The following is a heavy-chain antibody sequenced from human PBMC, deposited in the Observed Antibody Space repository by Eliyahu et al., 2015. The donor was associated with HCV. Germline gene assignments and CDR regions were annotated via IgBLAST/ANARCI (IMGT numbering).Heavy chain of an antibody. CDR3: ASGGGGIAVTGTGGWFDP. V-gene: IGHV4-59*11. J-gene: IGHJ5*02. D-gene: IGHD6-19*01. CDR2: IHYSGST. CDR1: DVSITTXY. Sequence: QVQLQESGPGLVQPSETLSLTCTVXDVSITTXYWXXIRQPPGKGXXWIGYIHYSGSTNHNPSLKSRVTXXVDTSKNQFSLKLSSVTAADTAVYYCASGGGGIAVTGTGGWFDPWGQGTLVTVSS.